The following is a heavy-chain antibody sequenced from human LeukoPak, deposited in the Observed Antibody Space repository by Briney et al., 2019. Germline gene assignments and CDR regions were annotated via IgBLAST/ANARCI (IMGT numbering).Heavy chain of an antibody. Sequence: SETLSLTCAVYGGSFSGYYWSWIRQPPGKGLEWIGEINHSGRTNFLPSLKIPVTISVDTSKNHFSLELSSVTPADTALYYCARGMHGGNSNRGNGMDVWGQGTTVTVSS. CDR2: INHSGRT. D-gene: IGHD4-23*01. CDR1: GGSFSGYY. J-gene: IGHJ6*02. CDR3: ARGMHGGNSNRGNGMDV. V-gene: IGHV4-34*01.